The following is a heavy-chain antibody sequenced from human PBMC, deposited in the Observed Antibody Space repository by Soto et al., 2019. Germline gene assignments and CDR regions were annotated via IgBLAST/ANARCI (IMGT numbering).Heavy chain of an antibody. V-gene: IGHV4-39*01. J-gene: IGHJ4*02. D-gene: IGHD1-26*01. CDR3: ARQTWELLLFDH. CDR2: MYYSGST. CDR1: GGSISSSNYY. Sequence: QLQLQESGPGLVKPSETLSLTCTVSGGSISSSNYYWGWIRQPPGKGLEWIGSMYYSGSTYYNPSLKSRVTISVDTSKNQFSLRLSSVTAADTAVYYCARQTWELLLFDHWGQGTLVTVSS.